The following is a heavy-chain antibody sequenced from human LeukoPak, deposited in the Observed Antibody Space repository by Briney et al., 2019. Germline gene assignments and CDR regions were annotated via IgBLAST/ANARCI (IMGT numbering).Heavy chain of an antibody. CDR2: IHYSGST. CDR3: ARSYCSSTSCYGVGAFDI. V-gene: IGHV4-39*01. Sequence: SFTSYWIGWVRQMPGKGLEWIGSIHYSGSTYYNPSLKSRVTISVDTSKNQFSLKLNSVTAADTAVYYCARSYCSSTSCYGVGAFDIWGQGTTVTVSS. D-gene: IGHD2-2*01. J-gene: IGHJ3*02. CDR1: SFTSYW.